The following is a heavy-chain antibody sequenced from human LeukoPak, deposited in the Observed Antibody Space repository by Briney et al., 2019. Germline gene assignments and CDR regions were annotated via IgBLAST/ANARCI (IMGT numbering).Heavy chain of an antibody. CDR1: GFTFSSYS. CDR2: ISSSSSTI. V-gene: IGHV3-48*01. CDR3: ARLVFEVAY. J-gene: IGHJ4*02. D-gene: IGHD3-3*01. Sequence: PGGSLRLSCAASGFTFSSYSMNWVRQAPGKGLEWVSYISSSSSTIYYADSVKGRFTISRDNARNSLYLQMNSLRAEDTAVYYCARLVFEVAYWGQGTLVTVSS.